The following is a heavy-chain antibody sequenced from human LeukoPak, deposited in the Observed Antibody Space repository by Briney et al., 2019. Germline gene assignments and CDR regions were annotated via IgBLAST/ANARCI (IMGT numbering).Heavy chain of an antibody. CDR3: AKEGQYYGSGSYGH. Sequence: PGGSLRLSCEASEFTFSSYWMHWVRQAPGKGLEWVSAISGSGGSTYYADSVKGRFTISRDNSKNTLYLQMNSLRAEDTAVYYCAKEGQYYGSGSYGHWGQGTLVTVSS. J-gene: IGHJ4*02. V-gene: IGHV3-23*01. CDR2: ISGSGGST. CDR1: EFTFSSYW. D-gene: IGHD3-10*01.